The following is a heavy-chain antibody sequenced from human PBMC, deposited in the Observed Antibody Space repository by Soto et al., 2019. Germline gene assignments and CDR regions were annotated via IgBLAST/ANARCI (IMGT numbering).Heavy chain of an antibody. Sequence: ESGGGLIQPGGSLRLSCAASGFTVSSNYMSWVRQAPGKGLEWVSVIYSGGSTYYADSVKGRFTISRDNSKNTLYRQMNSLRAEDTAVYYCARVGYSSGWYRGWCDPWGQGTLVYVAS. CDR3: ARVGYSSGWYRGWCDP. J-gene: IGHJ5*02. D-gene: IGHD6-19*01. V-gene: IGHV3-53*01. CDR1: GFTVSSNY. CDR2: IYSGGST.